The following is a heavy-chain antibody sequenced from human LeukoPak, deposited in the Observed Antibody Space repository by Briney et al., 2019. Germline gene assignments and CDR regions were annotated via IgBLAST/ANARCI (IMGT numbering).Heavy chain of an antibody. CDR3: AKNYYDSSGYEGYYYMDV. D-gene: IGHD3-22*01. CDR1: GFTFSSYG. Sequence: AGGSLRLSCAASGFTFSSYGMHWVRQAPGKGLEWVAFIRYDGSNKYYADSVKGRFTISRDNSKNTLYLQMNSLRAVDTAVYYCAKNYYDSSGYEGYYYMDVWGKGTTVTVSS. V-gene: IGHV3-30*02. CDR2: IRYDGSNK. J-gene: IGHJ6*03.